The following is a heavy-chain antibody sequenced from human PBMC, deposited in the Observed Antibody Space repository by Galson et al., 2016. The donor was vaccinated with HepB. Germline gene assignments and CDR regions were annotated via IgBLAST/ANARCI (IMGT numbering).Heavy chain of an antibody. CDR3: TRNSGGNSRGPTS. D-gene: IGHD4-23*01. CDR2: MRAKTYSGTT. J-gene: IGHJ5*02. V-gene: IGHV3-49*03. Sequence: SLRLSCATSGFTFGDYAMGWFRQAPGMGLEWVSVMRAKTYSGTTEVAASVKGRFIISRDDSKSIAYLQMNSLKTEDTAVYYCTRNSGGNSRGPTSWGQGTLVTVSS. CDR1: GFTFGDYA.